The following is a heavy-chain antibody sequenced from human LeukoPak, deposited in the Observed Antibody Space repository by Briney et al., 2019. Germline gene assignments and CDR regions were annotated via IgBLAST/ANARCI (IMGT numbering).Heavy chain of an antibody. D-gene: IGHD6-13*01. CDR1: GFKFDDYS. J-gene: IGHJ4*02. V-gene: IGHV3-43*01. Sequence: PGGSLRLSCAASGFKFDDYSMHWVRQAPGKGLEWVALINWRSTNKYYADSVKGRFTISRDNSKNTLYLQMNSLRAEDTAVYYCAKEQYRSSSWPFDYWGQGTLVTVSS. CDR2: INWRSTNK. CDR3: AKEQYRSSSWPFDY.